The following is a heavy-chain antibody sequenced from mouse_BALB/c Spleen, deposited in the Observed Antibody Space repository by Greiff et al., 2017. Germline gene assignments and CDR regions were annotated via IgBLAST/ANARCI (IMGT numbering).Heavy chain of an antibody. J-gene: IGHJ3*01. CDR2: IYPGNSDT. Sequence: SGTVLARPGASVKMSCKASGYSFTSYWMHWVKQRPGQGLEWIGAIYPGNSDTSYNQKFKGKAKLTAVTSASTAYMELSSLTNEDSAVYYCTRSSIYDGYPAWFAYWGQGTLVTVSA. D-gene: IGHD2-3*01. V-gene: IGHV1-5*01. CDR3: TRSSIYDGYPAWFAY. CDR1: GYSFTSYW.